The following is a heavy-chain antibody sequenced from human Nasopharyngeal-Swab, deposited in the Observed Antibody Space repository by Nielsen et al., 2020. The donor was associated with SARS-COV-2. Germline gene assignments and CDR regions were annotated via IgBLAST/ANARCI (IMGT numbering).Heavy chain of an antibody. CDR1: GLGFSNYE. Sequence: ESLKISCAASGLGFSNYEMSWVRQAPGKGLEWVSMIFSGGTTFYADSVKGRFIISKDTSRNTVSLQMNDLRAEDTAVYYCAKQRLRAMDYWGQGTLVTASS. V-gene: IGHV3-66*04. CDR3: AKQRLRAMDY. J-gene: IGHJ4*02. D-gene: IGHD4-17*01. CDR2: IFSGGTT.